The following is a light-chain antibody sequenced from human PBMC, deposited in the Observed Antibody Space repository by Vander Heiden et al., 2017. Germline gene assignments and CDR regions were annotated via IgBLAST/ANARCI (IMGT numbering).Light chain of an antibody. CDR3: QVWDSSSDHGL. CDR1: NIGSKG. V-gene: IGLV3-21*02. CDR2: DDS. Sequence: YVLTQPPSVSVAPGQTARITCGGNNIGSKGVHWYQQKPGQAPVLVVYDDSDRPSGIPERFSGSNSGNTATLTISRVEAGDEADYYCQVWDSSSDHGLFGGGTKVTVL. J-gene: IGLJ2*01.